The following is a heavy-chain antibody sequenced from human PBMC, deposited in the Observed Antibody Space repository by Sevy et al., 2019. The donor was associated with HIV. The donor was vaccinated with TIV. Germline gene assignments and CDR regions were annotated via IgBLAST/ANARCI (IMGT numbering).Heavy chain of an antibody. Sequence: GGSLRLSCAASGFTFSSYAMHWVRQAPGEGLEWVAVISDDGSNKYYADSVKGRFTISRDNSKNTLYLQMSSLRAEDTAMSYCARDLQYCSGGTCYRTGYFDYWGQVTLVTVSS. CDR1: GFTFSSYA. D-gene: IGHD2-15*01. CDR3: ARDLQYCSGGTCYRTGYFDY. V-gene: IGHV3-30-3*01. CDR2: ISDDGSNK. J-gene: IGHJ4*02.